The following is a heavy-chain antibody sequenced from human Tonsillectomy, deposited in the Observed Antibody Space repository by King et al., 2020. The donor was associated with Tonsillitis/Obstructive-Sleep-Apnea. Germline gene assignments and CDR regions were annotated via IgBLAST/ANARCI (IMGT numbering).Heavy chain of an antibody. CDR2: ISWNSGGL. V-gene: IGHV3-9*01. J-gene: IGHJ6*03. CDR1: GFTFDDYA. Sequence: EVQLVESGGGLVQPGRSLRLSCAASGFTFDDYAMHWVRQAPGKGLEWVSGISWNSGGLVYADSVKGRVTISRDNAKNSLYLQMNSLRAEDTALYFCAKDMGSGSYYYSYMDVWGKGTTVTVSS. CDR3: AKDMGSGSYYYSYMDV. D-gene: IGHD3-10*01.